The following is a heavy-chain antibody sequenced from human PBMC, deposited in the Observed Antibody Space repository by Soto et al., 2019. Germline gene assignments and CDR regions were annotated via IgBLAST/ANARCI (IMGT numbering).Heavy chain of an antibody. V-gene: IGHV3-23*01. CDR3: AKDEKGVIADYFDC. Sequence: GGSLRLSCAASGFTFSDYGMSWVRQAPGKGLEWVSGVSGSGDSGTGDRTYYADSVKGRFTISRDNSKNTLYLQMNSLRAEDTAVYYCAKDEKGVIADYFDCWGQGTLVTVAS. D-gene: IGHD3-10*01. CDR1: GFTFSDYG. CDR2: VSGSGDSGTGDRT. J-gene: IGHJ4*02.